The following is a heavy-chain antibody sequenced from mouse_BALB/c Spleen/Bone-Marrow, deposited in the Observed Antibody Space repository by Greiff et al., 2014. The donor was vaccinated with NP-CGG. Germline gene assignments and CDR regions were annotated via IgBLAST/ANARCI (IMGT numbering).Heavy chain of an antibody. V-gene: IGHV1S127*01. Sequence: VQLVESGAELVKPGASVKMSCKASGYTFTSYWMHWVRQRPGQGLEWIGVIDPSDSYTSYIQKFKGKATLTVDTSSSTAYMQLSSLTSEDSAVYYCTRGAMDYWGQGTSVTVSS. CDR3: TRGAMDY. CDR2: IDPSDSYT. J-gene: IGHJ4*01. CDR1: GYTFTSYW.